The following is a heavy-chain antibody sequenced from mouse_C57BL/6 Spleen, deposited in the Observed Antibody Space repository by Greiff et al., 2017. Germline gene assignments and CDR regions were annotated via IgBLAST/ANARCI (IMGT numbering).Heavy chain of an antibody. V-gene: IGHV1-18*01. CDR1: GYTFTDYN. CDR3: ARSGEAYGSSYGYFDV. D-gene: IGHD1-1*01. CDR2: INPNNGGT. J-gene: IGHJ1*03. Sequence: VQLQQSGPELVKPGASVKIPCKASGYTFTDYNMDWVKQSHGKSLEWIGDINPNNGGTIYNQKFKGKATLTVDKSSSTAYMELRSLTSEDTAVYYCARSGEAYGSSYGYFDVWGTGTTVTVSS.